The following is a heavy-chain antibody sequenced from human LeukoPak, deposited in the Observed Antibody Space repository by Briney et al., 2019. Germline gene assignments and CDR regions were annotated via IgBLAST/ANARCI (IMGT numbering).Heavy chain of an antibody. Sequence: SETLSLTCAVYGGSFSGYYWSWIRQPPGKGLEWIGEINHSGSTNYNPSLKSRVTIPVDTSKNQFSLKLSSVTAADTAVYYCARGRYYGSGSYLLDYWGQGTLVTVSS. CDR1: GGSFSGYY. J-gene: IGHJ4*02. CDR3: ARGRYYGSGSYLLDY. CDR2: INHSGST. D-gene: IGHD3-10*01. V-gene: IGHV4-34*01.